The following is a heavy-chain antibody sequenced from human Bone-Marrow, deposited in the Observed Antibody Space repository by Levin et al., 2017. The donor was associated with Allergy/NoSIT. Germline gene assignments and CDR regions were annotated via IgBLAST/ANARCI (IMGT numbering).Heavy chain of an antibody. CDR2: MNPNSGDT. D-gene: IGHD3-22*01. Sequence: ASVKVSCKASGHTFTGYYMHWVRQAPGQGLEWMGWMNPNSGDTKYVQKFQGRVTMTRDTSFNTAYMELSRLRSDDTAVYYCAILIMSGYYYDSFGYYSNYFDLWGRGTLVTVSS. CDR1: GHTFTGYY. J-gene: IGHJ2*01. V-gene: IGHV1-2*02. CDR3: AILIMSGYYYDSFGYYSNYFDL.